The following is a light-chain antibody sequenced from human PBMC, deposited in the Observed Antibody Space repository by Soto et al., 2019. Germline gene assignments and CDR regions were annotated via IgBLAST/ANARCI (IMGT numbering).Light chain of an antibody. J-gene: IGKJ1*01. V-gene: IGKV2-24*01. CDR2: EVS. Sequence: DIVVTQTPLSSPVTRGQPASISCRSSQSLVNSKGRNYLSWFKQRPGQPPRPLIHEVSNRLAGVPGIISGSGAGTDFTLRISRVEAEDVGVYYCMQATDFPWTFGQGTNLEI. CDR1: QSLVNSKGRNY. CDR3: MQATDFPWT.